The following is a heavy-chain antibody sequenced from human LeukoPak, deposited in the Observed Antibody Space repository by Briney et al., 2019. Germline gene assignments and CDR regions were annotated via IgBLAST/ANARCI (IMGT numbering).Heavy chain of an antibody. CDR2: IQSKTDGGTT. D-gene: IGHD6-19*01. CDR1: GFTFSNAW. Sequence: PGGSLRLSCAVSGFTFSNAWTSWVRQAPGKGLEWVGRIQSKTDGGTTDYAAPVKGRFTISRDDSKNTLYLQMNSLKTEDTAVYYCTTVRRAVAGPIDYWGQGTLVTVSS. V-gene: IGHV3-15*01. J-gene: IGHJ4*02. CDR3: TTVRRAVAGPIDY.